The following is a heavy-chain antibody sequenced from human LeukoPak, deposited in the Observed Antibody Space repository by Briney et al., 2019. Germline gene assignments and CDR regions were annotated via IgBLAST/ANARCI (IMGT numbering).Heavy chain of an antibody. CDR1: GFTFSSYA. D-gene: IGHD1-26*01. CDR3: VRGGANRFDH. J-gene: IGHJ4*02. Sequence: GGSLRLSCAASGFTFSSYAMSWVSQAPGKGLEWVGKIGADGSEKYYVDSVKGRFTLSRDNARNSLYLQMNSLRDEDTAVYYCVRGGANRFDHWGQGILVAVSS. V-gene: IGHV3-7*01. CDR2: IGADGSEK.